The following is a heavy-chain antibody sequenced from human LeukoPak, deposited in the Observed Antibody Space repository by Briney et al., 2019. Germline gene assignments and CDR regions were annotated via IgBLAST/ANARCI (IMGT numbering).Heavy chain of an antibody. D-gene: IGHD3-10*01. CDR1: GFTFSSYW. CDR3: ASSPLWFGEQYFDY. CDR2: IWYDGSNK. J-gene: IGHJ4*02. Sequence: GGSLRLSCAASGFTFSSYWMSWVRQAPGKGLEWVAVIWYDGSNKYYADSVKGRFTISRDNSKNTLYLQMNSLRAEDTAVYYCASSPLWFGEQYFDYWGQGTLVTVSS. V-gene: IGHV3-33*08.